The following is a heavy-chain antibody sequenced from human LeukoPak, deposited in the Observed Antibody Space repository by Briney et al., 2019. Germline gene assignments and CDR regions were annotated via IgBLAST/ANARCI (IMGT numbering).Heavy chain of an antibody. Sequence: PSGTLSLACDVSGGSISSSNWWTWVRQPPGKGLEWIGEMYHGGNTNYNPSLKSRVIISVDKSKNQFSLKLSSVTAADTAVYYCARQEGELDQGPDFDYWGQGTLVTVSS. V-gene: IGHV4-4*02. CDR3: ARQEGELDQGPDFDY. J-gene: IGHJ4*02. CDR2: MYHGGNT. D-gene: IGHD1-26*01. CDR1: GGSISSSNW.